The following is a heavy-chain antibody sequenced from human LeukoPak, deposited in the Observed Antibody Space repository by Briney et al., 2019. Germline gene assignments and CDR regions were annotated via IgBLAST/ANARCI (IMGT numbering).Heavy chain of an antibody. CDR3: ARIGTYGDYAYYFDY. V-gene: IGHV4-39*07. D-gene: IGHD4-17*01. Sequence: SETLSLTCTVSGGSISSSSYYWGWIRQPPGKGLEWIGSIYYSGSTYYNPSLKSRVTISVDTSKNQFSLRLSSVTAADTAVYYCARIGTYGDYAYYFDYWGQGTLVTVSS. CDR1: GGSISSSSYY. CDR2: IYYSGST. J-gene: IGHJ4*02.